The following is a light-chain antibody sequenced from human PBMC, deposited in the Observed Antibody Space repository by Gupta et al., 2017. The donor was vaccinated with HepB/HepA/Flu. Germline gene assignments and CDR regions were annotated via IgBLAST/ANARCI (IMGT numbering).Light chain of an antibody. V-gene: IGKV1-5*03. J-gene: IGKJ1*01. CDR1: QSVTNW. CDR3: KMDDGYPWT. CDR2: KAS. Sequence: DIQMTQSPSTLPASVGHRVTITCRASQSVTNWLAWYQQKPRKVPNLLIYKASSLESGVPSQFSGSGSGTEFTLTISSLQPDDFATYYCKMDDGYPWTFGQWTKVEI.